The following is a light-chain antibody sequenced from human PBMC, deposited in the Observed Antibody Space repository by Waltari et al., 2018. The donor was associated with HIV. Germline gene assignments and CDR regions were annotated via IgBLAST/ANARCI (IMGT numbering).Light chain of an antibody. Sequence: SYDLTQTPSLSVSPGQTARINCSRGALPKKSSSWYRQKAGQAPVLLIYKDIERPAGIPERISGSESGTGITLTISGVQAEDEGDYFCQSTDFDGTWVFGGGTRLTVL. J-gene: IGLJ3*02. CDR1: ALPKKS. CDR3: QSTDFDGTWV. CDR2: KDI. V-gene: IGLV3-25*03.